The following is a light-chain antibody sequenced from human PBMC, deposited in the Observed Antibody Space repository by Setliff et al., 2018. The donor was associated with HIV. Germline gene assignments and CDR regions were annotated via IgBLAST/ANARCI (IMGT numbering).Light chain of an antibody. Sequence: QSALTQPASVSGSPGQSITISCTGTSSDVGGYNFFSWYQQHPGKAPKLIIYEVNSRPSGVSDRFSGSKSDNTASLTISGLQAEDEADYFCSSYTRSATCVFGTGTKGTVL. J-gene: IGLJ1*01. V-gene: IGLV2-14*01. CDR1: SSDVGGYNF. CDR3: SSYTRSATCV. CDR2: EVN.